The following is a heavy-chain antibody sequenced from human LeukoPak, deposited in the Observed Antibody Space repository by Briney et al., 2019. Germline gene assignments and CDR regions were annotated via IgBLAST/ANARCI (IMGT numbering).Heavy chain of an antibody. D-gene: IGHD6-19*01. J-gene: IGHJ5*02. V-gene: IGHV3-21*01. Sequence: GGSLRLSCAASGFTFSSYSMNWVRQAPGKGLEWVSSISSTSSYIYYADSVKGRFTISRDNAKDSLFLQLNSLRAEDAAMYYCARVEAVAGNWGGLDPWGQGTLATVSS. CDR3: ARVEAVAGNWGGLDP. CDR1: GFTFSSYS. CDR2: ISSTSSYI.